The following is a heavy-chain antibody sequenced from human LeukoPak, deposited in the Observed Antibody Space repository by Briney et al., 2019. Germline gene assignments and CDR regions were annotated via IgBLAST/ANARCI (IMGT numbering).Heavy chain of an antibody. CDR1: GGSFSGYY. J-gene: IGHJ5*02. D-gene: IGHD4-17*01. CDR2: INHSGST. V-gene: IGHV4-34*01. CDR3: ARAMTTVTMNWFDP. Sequence: PSETLSLTCAVYGGSFSGYYWSWIRQPPGKGLEWIGEINHSGSTNYNPSLKSRVTISRDNAKNSLYLQMNSLRAEDTAVYYCARAMTTVTMNWFDPWGQGTLVTVSS.